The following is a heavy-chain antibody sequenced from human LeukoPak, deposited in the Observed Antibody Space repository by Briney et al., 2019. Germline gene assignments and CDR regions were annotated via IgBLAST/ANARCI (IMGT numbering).Heavy chain of an antibody. CDR1: GGSVSTSHYY. CDR2: IYYSGRT. J-gene: IGHJ4*02. D-gene: IGHD2-2*02. CDR3: ARSWAPGYCSSTTCYNFDY. V-gene: IGHV4-39*01. Sequence: SETLSLTCTVSGGSVSTSHYYWGWIRQPPGKGLEWIGYIYYSGRTYYNPSLKSRVTISVDTSKNEFSLKLGSVTAADTAVYYCARSWAPGYCSSTTCYNFDYWGQGTLVTVSS.